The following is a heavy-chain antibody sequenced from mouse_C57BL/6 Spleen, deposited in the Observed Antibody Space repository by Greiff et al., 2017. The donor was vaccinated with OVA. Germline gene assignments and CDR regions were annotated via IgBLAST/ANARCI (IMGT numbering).Heavy chain of an antibody. CDR2: IDPSDSYT. Sequence: QVQLQQPGAELVMPGASVKLSCKASGYTFTSYWMHWVKQRPGQGLEWIGEIDPSDSYTNYNQKFKGKSTLTVDKSSSTAYMQLSSLTSEDSAVYYCARGTTVVPDYFDYWGQGTTLTVSS. CDR3: ARGTTVVPDYFDY. V-gene: IGHV1-69*01. CDR1: GYTFTSYW. J-gene: IGHJ2*01. D-gene: IGHD1-1*01.